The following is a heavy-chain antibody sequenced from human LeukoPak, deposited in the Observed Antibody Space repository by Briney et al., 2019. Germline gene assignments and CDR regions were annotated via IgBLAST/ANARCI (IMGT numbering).Heavy chain of an antibody. CDR1: GGSISSSSSY. CDR2: IYYSGSS. Sequence: PSETLSLTCSVSGGSISSSSSYWGWIRQPPGKGLEWIGSIYYSGSSFDNPALKSRVTISVDTSKNQFSLKLSSVTAADTAVYYCARGIGSSGYYYVGVDPWGQGTLVTVSS. CDR3: ARGIGSSGYYYVGVDP. J-gene: IGHJ5*02. D-gene: IGHD3-22*01. V-gene: IGHV4-39*01.